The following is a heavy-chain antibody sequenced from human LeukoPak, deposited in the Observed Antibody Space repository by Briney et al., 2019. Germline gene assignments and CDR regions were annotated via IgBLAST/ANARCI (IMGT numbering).Heavy chain of an antibody. CDR2: IKSKTDGGTT. Sequence: GGSLRLSCAASGFTFSNAWMSWVRQAPGKGLEWVGRIKSKTDGGTTEYAASVQGRFTISRDDSESTTYLQLNSLKTEDTAVYYCTRGSDTIFGVARDGFDSWGQGTLVTVSS. CDR3: TRGSDTIFGVARDGFDS. J-gene: IGHJ4*02. V-gene: IGHV3-15*01. CDR1: GFTFSNAW. D-gene: IGHD3-3*01.